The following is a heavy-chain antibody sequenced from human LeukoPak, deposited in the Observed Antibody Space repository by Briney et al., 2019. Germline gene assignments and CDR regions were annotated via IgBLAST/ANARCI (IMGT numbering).Heavy chain of an antibody. V-gene: IGHV4-39*01. CDR2: IYYNGST. CDR3: ARHGDGVLRYFDWLGPGDY. CDR1: GGSISSSSYY. J-gene: IGHJ4*02. Sequence: PSETQSLTCTVSGGSISSSSYYWGWIRQPPGKGLEWIGSIYYNGSTYYNPSLKSRVTISVDTSKNQFSLKLSSVTAADTAVYYCARHGDGVLRYFDWLGPGDYWGQGTLVTVSS. D-gene: IGHD3-9*01.